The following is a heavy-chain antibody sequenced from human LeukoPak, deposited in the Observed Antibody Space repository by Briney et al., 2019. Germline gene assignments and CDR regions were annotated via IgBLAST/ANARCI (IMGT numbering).Heavy chain of an antibody. J-gene: IGHJ4*02. CDR1: GFTYSSYH. D-gene: IGHD6-13*01. CDR2: ISSSSGTI. V-gene: IGHV3-48*02. Sequence: GGSLRLSCAASGFTYSSYHMNWVRQAPGKGLEWVSYISSSSGTIYYADSVKGRFTTSRDNAKNSLYLRMNNLRDEDTAVYCCARGGSSCFDSWGQGTLVTVSS. CDR3: ARGGSSCFDS.